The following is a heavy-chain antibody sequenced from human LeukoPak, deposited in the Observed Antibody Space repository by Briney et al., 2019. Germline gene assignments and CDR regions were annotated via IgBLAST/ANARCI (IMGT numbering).Heavy chain of an antibody. CDR1: GGSISSSGYY. Sequence: SETLSLTCTVSGGSISSSGYYWGWIRQPPGKGLEWIVSIYYTGSTHYNPFLKSRGIISVDTSKNQFSLKLSSVTAADTAVYYCARHRNYYDSSGSYYFDYWGQGTLVTVSS. CDR2: IYYTGST. V-gene: IGHV4-39*01. CDR3: ARHRNYYDSSGSYYFDY. J-gene: IGHJ4*02. D-gene: IGHD3-22*01.